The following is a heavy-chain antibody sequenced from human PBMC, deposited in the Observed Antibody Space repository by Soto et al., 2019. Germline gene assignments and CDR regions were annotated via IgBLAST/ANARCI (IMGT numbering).Heavy chain of an antibody. V-gene: IGHV5-51*01. Sequence: GESLKISCRGSGYDFTRCWIGWVRQMPGKGLEWMGVIYPGDSHTEYSPSFQGQVTISADKSSNTAYLQLSSLKASDTAMYYCAMSGDIVVVPATIPGYFDYWGQGTLVTVS. CDR1: GYDFTRCW. CDR3: AMSGDIVVVPATIPGYFDY. J-gene: IGHJ4*02. CDR2: IYPGDSHT. D-gene: IGHD2-2*01.